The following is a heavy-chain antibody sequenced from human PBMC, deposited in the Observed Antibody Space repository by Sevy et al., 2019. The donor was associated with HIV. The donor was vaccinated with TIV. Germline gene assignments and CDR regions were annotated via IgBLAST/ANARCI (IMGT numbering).Heavy chain of an antibody. CDR1: GYTLTELS. CDR2: FDPEDGET. Sequence: ASVKVSCKVSGYTLTELSMHWVRQAPRKGLEWMGGFDPEDGETIYAQKFQGRVTMTEDTSTDTAYMELSSLRSEDTAVYYCATDGPYDFWSGSRPFDIWGQGTMVTVSS. J-gene: IGHJ3*02. D-gene: IGHD3-3*01. V-gene: IGHV1-24*01. CDR3: ATDGPYDFWSGSRPFDI.